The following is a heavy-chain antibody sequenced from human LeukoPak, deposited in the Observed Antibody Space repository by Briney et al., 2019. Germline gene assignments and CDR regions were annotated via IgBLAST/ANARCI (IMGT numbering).Heavy chain of an antibody. CDR1: GFTFSSYE. V-gene: IGHV3-48*03. Sequence: GGSLRLSCAASGFTFSSYEMHWVRQAPGKGLEWVSYISSSGSTIYYADSVKGRFTISRDNAKNTLYLQMNSLRAEDTAVYYCAKAEDSSGYYVPNWFDPWGQGTLVTVSS. J-gene: IGHJ5*02. D-gene: IGHD3-22*01. CDR2: ISSSGSTI. CDR3: AKAEDSSGYYVPNWFDP.